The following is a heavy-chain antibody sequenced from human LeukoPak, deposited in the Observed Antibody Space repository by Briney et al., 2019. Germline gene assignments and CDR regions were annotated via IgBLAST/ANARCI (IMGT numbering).Heavy chain of an antibody. CDR3: ARDLHSSGFFDY. CDR2: IYYSGST. J-gene: IGHJ4*02. V-gene: IGHV4-31*03. Sequence: SETLPLTCTVSGGSISSGGYYWSWIRQHPGKGLEWIGYIYYSGSTYYNPSLKSRVTISVDTSRNQFSLKLSSVTAADTAVYYCARDLHSSGFFDYWGQGTLVTVSS. CDR1: GGSISSGGYY. D-gene: IGHD6-19*01.